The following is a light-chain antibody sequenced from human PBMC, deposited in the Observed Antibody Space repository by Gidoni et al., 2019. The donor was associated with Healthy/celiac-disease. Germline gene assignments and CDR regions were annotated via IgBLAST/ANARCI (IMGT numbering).Light chain of an antibody. Sequence: DIQMTQSPSTLSASVGDRVTITCRASQSISSWLAWYQQKPGKAPKLLIYKASSLESGVPSRFSGSGSGTEFTLTISSRQPDDFATYYCQQYNSYRGTFGQGTKVEIK. CDR1: QSISSW. CDR3: QQYNSYRGT. V-gene: IGKV1-5*03. CDR2: KAS. J-gene: IGKJ1*01.